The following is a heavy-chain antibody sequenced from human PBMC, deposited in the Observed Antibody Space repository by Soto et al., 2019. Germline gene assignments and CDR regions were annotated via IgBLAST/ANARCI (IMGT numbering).Heavy chain of an antibody. CDR3: ARMFMSDINCYNDAFDT. CDR2: IDWDDDK. V-gene: IGHV2-70*17. J-gene: IGHJ3*02. Sequence: SGPTLVNPTQTLTLTCNFYGFSLSTRGVCVSWIRQPPGKAPEWLARIDWDDDKFYAASLRTRLTISKDTSKNQVVLSLTNMDPVDTAAYYCARMFMSDINCYNDAFDTWGQGTVVTVSS. D-gene: IGHD2-15*01. CDR1: GFSLSTRGVC.